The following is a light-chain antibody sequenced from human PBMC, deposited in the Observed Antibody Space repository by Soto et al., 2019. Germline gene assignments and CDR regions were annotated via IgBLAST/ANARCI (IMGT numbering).Light chain of an antibody. Sequence: QSALTQPPSASGSPGQSVTISCTGTSSDVGGYNYVSWYQHHPGKAPKLMIYEVSKRPAGVPDRFSGSKSANTASLTVSGLQAEDEADYYCSSYAGSNNLLFGGWTKLTVL. CDR1: SSDVGGYNY. V-gene: IGLV2-8*01. J-gene: IGLJ2*01. CDR2: EVS. CDR3: SSYAGSNNLL.